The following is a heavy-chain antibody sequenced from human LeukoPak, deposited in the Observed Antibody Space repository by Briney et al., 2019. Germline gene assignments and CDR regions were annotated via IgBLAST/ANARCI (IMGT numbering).Heavy chain of an antibody. D-gene: IGHD5-18*01. CDR3: ARYTSMFAFHAHGFDI. V-gene: IGHV4-59*01. Sequence: PSETLSLTCTVSGGSISSYYWSWIRQPPGKGLEWIGYIYYSGSTNYNPSLKSRVTISVDTSKNQFSLKLSSVTAADTAVYYCARYTSMFAFHAHGFDIWGQGTMVTVSS. CDR2: IYYSGST. J-gene: IGHJ3*02. CDR1: GGSISSYY.